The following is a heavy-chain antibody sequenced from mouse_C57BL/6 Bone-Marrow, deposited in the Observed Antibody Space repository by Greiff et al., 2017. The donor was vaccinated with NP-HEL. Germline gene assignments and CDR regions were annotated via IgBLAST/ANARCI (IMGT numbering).Heavy chain of an antibody. D-gene: IGHD4-1*01. V-gene: IGHV4-1*01. CDR2: INPDSSTI. Sequence: EVKLLESGGGLVQPGGSLKLSCAASGIAFSRYWMSWVRRAPGKGLEWIGEINPDSSTINYAPSLKDKFIISIDNAKNTLYLQMSKVRSEDTALYYCARLAGTELYYFDYWGQGTTLTVSS. CDR1: GIAFSRYW. J-gene: IGHJ2*01. CDR3: ARLAGTELYYFDY.